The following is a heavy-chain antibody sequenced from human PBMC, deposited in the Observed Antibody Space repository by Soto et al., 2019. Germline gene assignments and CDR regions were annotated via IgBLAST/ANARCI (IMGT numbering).Heavy chain of an antibody. V-gene: IGHV4-61*01. CDR2: IYYSGST. CDR3: ARKGWLQLPVGDYYYGMDV. J-gene: IGHJ6*02. CDR1: GGSVSSGSYY. D-gene: IGHD5-12*01. Sequence: QVQLQASGPGLVKPSETLSLTCTVSGGSVSSGSYYWTWIRQPPGKALEWIGNIYYSGSTNYNPSLKGRVTISVDTSKNQFSLKLSSVTGADTAVYYCARKGWLQLPVGDYYYGMDVWGHGTTVTVSS.